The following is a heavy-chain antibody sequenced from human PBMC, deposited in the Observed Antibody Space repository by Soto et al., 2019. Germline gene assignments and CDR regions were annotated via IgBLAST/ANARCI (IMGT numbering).Heavy chain of an antibody. J-gene: IGHJ6*02. V-gene: IGHV3-30*04. CDR2: ISYDGSNE. Sequence: SLRLSCAASGFTFSSYAMHWVRQAPGKGLEWVAVISYDGSNEYYADSVKGRFTISRDNSKNTLYLQMNSLRAEDTAVYYCAKGGLGDCSSTSCSVLGYYGMDVWGQGTTLTVS. CDR3: AKGGLGDCSSTSCSVLGYYGMDV. D-gene: IGHD2-2*01. CDR1: GFTFSSYA.